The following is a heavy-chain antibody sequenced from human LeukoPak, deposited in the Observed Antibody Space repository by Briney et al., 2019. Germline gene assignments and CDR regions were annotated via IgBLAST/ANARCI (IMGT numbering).Heavy chain of an antibody. J-gene: IGHJ4*02. D-gene: IGHD6-13*01. CDR1: GFTFSIHS. V-gene: IGHV3-7*01. CDR2: IKGDGSAK. CDR3: ARLVLSRTWFDDF. Sequence: PGGSLRLSCAASGFTFSIHSMNWVRQAPGKGLEWVANIKGDGSAKYYVDSVKGRFTITRDNAKSSLFLQMNSLRAEDTAVYYCARLVLSRTWFDDFWGQGTLVTVSS.